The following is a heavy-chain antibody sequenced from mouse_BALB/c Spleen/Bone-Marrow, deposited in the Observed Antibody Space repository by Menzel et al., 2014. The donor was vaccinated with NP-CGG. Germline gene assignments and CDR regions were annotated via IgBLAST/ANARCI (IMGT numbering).Heavy chain of an antibody. D-gene: IGHD4-1*01. J-gene: IGHJ2*01. CDR2: IRNKAYAYTT. CDR1: GFTFTDYY. V-gene: IGHV7-3*02. CDR3: ARDMGGILFDS. Sequence: EVMLVESGGGLVQPGGSLRLSCATSGFTFTDYYMNWVRQPPGKALEWLGFIRNKAYAYTTEYSASVKGRFTISRDNSQGILYLQMNSLRAEDSATYYCARDMGGILFDSWGQGTTLTVSS.